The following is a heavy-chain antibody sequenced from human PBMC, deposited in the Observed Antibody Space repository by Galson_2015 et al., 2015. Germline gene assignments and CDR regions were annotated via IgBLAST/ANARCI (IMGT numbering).Heavy chain of an antibody. CDR1: GFTFAGYA. CDR3: VRRGNPSGWGAFDI. D-gene: IGHD6-19*01. Sequence: SLRLSCAASGFTFAGYAMTWVRQAPGKGLEWVSTISPANDNTYYADSVKGRFTISRDSPKNTLYLQMNSLRGEDTAVYYCVRRGNPSGWGAFDIWGQGTMVTVSS. V-gene: IGHV3-23*01. CDR2: ISPANDNT. J-gene: IGHJ3*02.